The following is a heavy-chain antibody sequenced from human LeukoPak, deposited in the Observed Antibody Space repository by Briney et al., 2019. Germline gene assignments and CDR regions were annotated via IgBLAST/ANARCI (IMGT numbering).Heavy chain of an antibody. V-gene: IGHV4-34*01. CDR2: INHSGST. CDR3: ARGRGYCSSTSCYARYYYYYYYMDV. D-gene: IGHD2-2*01. J-gene: IGHJ6*03. CDR1: GGSFSGYY. Sequence: SETLSLTCAVYGGSFSGYYWSWIRQPPGKGLEWIGEINHSGSTNHNPSLKSRVTISVDTSKNQFSLKLSSVTAADTAVYYCARGRGYCSSTSCYARYYYYYYYMDVWGKGTTVTVSS.